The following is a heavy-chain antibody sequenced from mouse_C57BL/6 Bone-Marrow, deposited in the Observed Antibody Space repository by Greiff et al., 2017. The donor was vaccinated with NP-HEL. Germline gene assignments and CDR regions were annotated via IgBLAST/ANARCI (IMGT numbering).Heavy chain of an antibody. V-gene: IGHV2-5*01. CDR3: AKNHGSSYYWYFDV. CDR2: IWRGGST. Sequence: VKLMESGPGLVQPSQSLSITCTVSGFSLTSYGVHWVRQSPGKGLEWLGVIWRGGSTDYNAAFMSSLSITKDNSNSQVFCKMNSLQADDTAIDYCAKNHGSSYYWYFDVWGTGTTVTVSS. CDR1: GFSLTSYG. J-gene: IGHJ1*03. D-gene: IGHD1-1*01.